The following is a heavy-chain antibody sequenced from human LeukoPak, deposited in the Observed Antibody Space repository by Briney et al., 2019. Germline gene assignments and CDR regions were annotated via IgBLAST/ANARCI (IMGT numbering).Heavy chain of an antibody. CDR1: GGSISSYY. CDR3: ARLLLWFGELRYFDL. D-gene: IGHD3-10*01. Sequence: SETLSLTCTVSGGSISSYYWGWIRQPPGKGLEWIGSIYYSGSTYYNPSLKSRVTISVGTSKNQFSLKLSSVTAADTAVYYCARLLLWFGELRYFDLWGRGTLVTVSS. V-gene: IGHV4-39*07. J-gene: IGHJ2*01. CDR2: IYYSGST.